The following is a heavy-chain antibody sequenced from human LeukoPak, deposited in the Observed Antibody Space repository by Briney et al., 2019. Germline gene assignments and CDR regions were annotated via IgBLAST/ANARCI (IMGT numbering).Heavy chain of an antibody. V-gene: IGHV1-18*04. Sequence: EASVKVSCEASGYTFTGYYMHWVRQAPGQGLEWMGWISGYNGYTHYAHNLQGRVTMTTDTSTSTAYMELRSLRSDDTAVYYCARDEARYSSGYYPNWFDPWGQGTLVTVSS. CDR2: ISGYNGYT. J-gene: IGHJ5*02. CDR3: ARDEARYSSGYYPNWFDP. D-gene: IGHD3-22*01. CDR1: GYTFTGYY.